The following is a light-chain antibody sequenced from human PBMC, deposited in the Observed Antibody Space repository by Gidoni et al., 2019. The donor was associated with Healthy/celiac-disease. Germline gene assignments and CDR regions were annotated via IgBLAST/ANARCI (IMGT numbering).Light chain of an antibody. CDR1: QSLLHSNGYNY. J-gene: IGKJ1*01. Sequence: PGEPASISCRSSQSLLHSNGYNYLDWYLQKPGQSPQLLIYLGSNRASGVPDRFSGSGSGTDFTLKISRVEAEDVGVYYCMQALQTQWTFXQXTKVEIK. V-gene: IGKV2-28*01. CDR2: LGS. CDR3: MQALQTQWT.